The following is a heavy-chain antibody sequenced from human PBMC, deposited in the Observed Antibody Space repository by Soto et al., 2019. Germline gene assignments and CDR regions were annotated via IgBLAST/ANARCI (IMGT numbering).Heavy chain of an antibody. CDR2: MNPNNDNT. CDR1: GYTFTSYD. V-gene: IGHV1-8*01. CDR3: ARGSVSSIADDY. D-gene: IGHD6-6*01. J-gene: IGHJ4*02. Sequence: ASVKVSCKASGYTFTSYDINWVRQATGQGLEWMGWMNPNNDNTGYAQKFQGRVTMTVNTSISTAYMGLSSLRSEDTAVYFCARGSVSSIADDYWGQGTLVTVSS.